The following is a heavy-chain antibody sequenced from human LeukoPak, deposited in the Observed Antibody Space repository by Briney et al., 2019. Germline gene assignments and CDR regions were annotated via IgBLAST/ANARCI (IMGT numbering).Heavy chain of an antibody. D-gene: IGHD1-1*01. J-gene: IGHJ4*02. V-gene: IGHV1-2*02. CDR1: GYTFTVYY. CDR3: ARDLGTPDVDY. Sequence: ASVKVSFTASGYTFTVYYMHWVRQAPRQGLERMGWINPNSGGTNYAQKFQGRVTMTRDTSISTAYMELSRLRSDDTAVYYCARDLGTPDVDYWGQGTLVTVSS. CDR2: INPNSGGT.